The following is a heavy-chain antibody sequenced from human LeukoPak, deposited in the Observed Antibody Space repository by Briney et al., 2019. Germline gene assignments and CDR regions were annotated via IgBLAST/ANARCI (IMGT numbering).Heavy chain of an antibody. J-gene: IGHJ5*02. CDR1: GGSISSYY. CDR3: AREFRKGLDWFDP. V-gene: IGHV4-4*08. CDR2: IHASGSI. Sequence: PSETLSLTCTVSGGSISSYYWSWIRQPPGKGLEWIGRIHASGSINYNPSLKSRVSISVDTSKNQFSLNLSSVTAADTAVYYCAREFRKGLDWFDPWGQGTLVTVSS.